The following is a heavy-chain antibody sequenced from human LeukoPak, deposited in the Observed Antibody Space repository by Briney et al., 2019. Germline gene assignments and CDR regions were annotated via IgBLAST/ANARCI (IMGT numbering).Heavy chain of an antibody. CDR1: GFSSSDYY. V-gene: IGHV3-11*04. D-gene: IGHD4-23*01. J-gene: IGHJ4*02. CDR2: FISSFSTI. Sequence: GGSLRPSCAAAGFSSSDYYVSWIRQPPGGLRGWGSYFISSFSTIYSAASVKGRFTNSRDNAKNSLYLQMNSLRDEDTAVYYCARERAPLGVYGGSYVGYWGQGTLVNVSS. CDR3: ARERAPLGVYGGSYVGY.